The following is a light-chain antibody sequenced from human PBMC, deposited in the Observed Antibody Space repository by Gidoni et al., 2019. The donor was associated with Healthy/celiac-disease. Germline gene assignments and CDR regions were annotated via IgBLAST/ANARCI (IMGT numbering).Light chain of an antibody. CDR2: SNN. V-gene: IGLV1-44*01. Sequence: QSVLPQPPSASGTPGQRVTISCSGSSPNIGSNTVTWYQQLPGTAPKLLIYSNNQRPSGVPDRFSGSKSGTSASLAISGLQSEDEADYYCAAWDDSLNGPDVVFGGGTKLTVL. CDR3: AAWDDSLNGPDVV. CDR1: SPNIGSNT. J-gene: IGLJ2*01.